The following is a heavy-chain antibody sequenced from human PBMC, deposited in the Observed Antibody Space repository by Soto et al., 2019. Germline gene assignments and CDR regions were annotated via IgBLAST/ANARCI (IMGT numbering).Heavy chain of an antibody. CDR2: THHSGST. V-gene: IGHV4-34*01. Sequence: PSETLSLTCAVYGGSLSGNYWGWIRQPPGKGLEWIGETHHSGSTTYNPSLKSRVTISVDTSRNQFSLKLSSVTAADTAVYYCARLSGWYGSFYYYYYMDVWGKGTTVTVSS. J-gene: IGHJ6*03. CDR3: ARLSGWYGSFYYYYYMDV. D-gene: IGHD6-19*01. CDR1: GGSLSGNY.